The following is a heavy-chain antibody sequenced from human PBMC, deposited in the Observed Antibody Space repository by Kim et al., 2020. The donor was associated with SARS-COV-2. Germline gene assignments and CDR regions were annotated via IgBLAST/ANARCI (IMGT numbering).Heavy chain of an antibody. D-gene: IGHD6-13*01. Sequence: GESLKISCKGSGYSFTSYWISWVRQMPGKGLEWMGRIDPSDSYTNYSPSFQGHVTISADKSISTAYLQWSSLKASDTAMYYCASNTPGTYSSSWEFDYWGQGTLVTVSS. CDR3: ASNTPGTYSSSWEFDY. V-gene: IGHV5-10-1*01. CDR2: IDPSDSYT. J-gene: IGHJ4*02. CDR1: GYSFTSYW.